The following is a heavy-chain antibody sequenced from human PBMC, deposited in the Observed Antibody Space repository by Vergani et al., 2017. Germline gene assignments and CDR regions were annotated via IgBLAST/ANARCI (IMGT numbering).Heavy chain of an antibody. CDR1: GFTFSACP. Sequence: VQLLQSGGGVIQPGGSVRLSCAASGFTFSACPMTWVRQAPGTGLEWVVGISFDGTNEYYPDLVKGRFTISRDIAKNTLYLQVRSLRLEDTGVYHCVRDRGLCAGGRCYTEAWDYWGQGTPVTVSS. J-gene: IGHJ4*02. CDR3: VRDRGLCAGGRCYTEAWDY. V-gene: IGHV3-30*03. D-gene: IGHD2-2*02. CDR2: ISFDGTNE.